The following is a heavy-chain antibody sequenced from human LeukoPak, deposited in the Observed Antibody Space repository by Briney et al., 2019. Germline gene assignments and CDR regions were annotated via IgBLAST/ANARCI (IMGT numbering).Heavy chain of an antibody. CDR2: INWNGGST. V-gene: IGHV3-20*04. D-gene: IGHD3-22*01. CDR1: GFTFDDYG. Sequence: RSGGSLRLSCAASGFTFDDYGMSWVRQAPGKGLEWVSGINWNGGSTGYADSVKGRFTISRDNAKNFLYLQMNSLRAEDTALYYCARGAKSMIVVVITVAFDIWGQGTMVTVSS. CDR3: ARGAKSMIVVVITVAFDI. J-gene: IGHJ3*02.